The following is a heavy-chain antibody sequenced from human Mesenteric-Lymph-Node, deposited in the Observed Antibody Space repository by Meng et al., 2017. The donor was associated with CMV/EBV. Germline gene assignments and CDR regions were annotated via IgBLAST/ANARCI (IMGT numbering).Heavy chain of an antibody. CDR3: ARDTMVRGVDPTYFDY. CDR1: GSTFTSYY. Sequence: SGSTFTSYYLPWVRQAPGQGLAWIGIINPSGGSRSYAQKFQGRVTLTRDPSTSSVYMELSSLRSEDTAVYYCARDTMVRGVDPTYFDYWGQGTLVTVSS. D-gene: IGHD3-10*01. J-gene: IGHJ4*02. V-gene: IGHV1-46*01. CDR2: INPSGGSR.